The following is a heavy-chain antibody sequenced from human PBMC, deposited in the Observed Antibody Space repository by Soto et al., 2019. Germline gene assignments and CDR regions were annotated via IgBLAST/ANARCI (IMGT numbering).Heavy chain of an antibody. CDR3: ARVGPVAGTVGFDY. CDR1: SGSISSSNW. D-gene: IGHD6-19*01. J-gene: IGHJ4*02. CDR2: IYHSGST. Sequence: SETLSLTCAVSSGSISSSNWWSWVRQPPGKGLEWIGEIYHSGSTNYNPSLKSRVTISVDKSKNQFSLKLSSVTAADTAVYYCARVGPVAGTVGFDYWGQGTLVTVSS. V-gene: IGHV4-4*02.